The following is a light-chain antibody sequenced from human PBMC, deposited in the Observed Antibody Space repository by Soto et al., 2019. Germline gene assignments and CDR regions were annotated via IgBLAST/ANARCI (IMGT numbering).Light chain of an antibody. CDR2: DVN. J-gene: IGLJ2*01. Sequence: QSALTQPASVSGSPGQSITISCTGTSSDVGGHNSVSWYQHHPAKAPKLMLYDVNNRPSGVSNRFSGSKSGNTASLTISGLQAEDEADYYCSSYTDSNPVVFGGGTKLTVL. CDR3: SSYTDSNPVV. CDR1: SSDVGGHNS. V-gene: IGLV2-14*03.